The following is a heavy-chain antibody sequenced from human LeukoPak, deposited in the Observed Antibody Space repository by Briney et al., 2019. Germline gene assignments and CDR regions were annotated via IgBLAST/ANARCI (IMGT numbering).Heavy chain of an antibody. CDR3: ARTTKGDYGDYVGWFDP. D-gene: IGHD4-17*01. J-gene: IGHJ5*02. CDR2: IYPGDSDT. V-gene: IGHV5-51*01. CDR1: GYSFTSYW. Sequence: GESLKISCKGSGYSFTSYWIGWARQMPGKGLEWMGIIYPGDSDTRNSPSFQGQVTISADKSISTAYLQRSSLKASDTAMYYCARTTKGDYGDYVGWFDPWGQGILVTVSS.